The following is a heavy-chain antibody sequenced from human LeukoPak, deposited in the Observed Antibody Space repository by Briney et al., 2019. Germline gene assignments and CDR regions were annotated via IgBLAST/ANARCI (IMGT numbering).Heavy chain of an antibody. CDR1: GFTFDDYA. V-gene: IGHV3-9*01. D-gene: IGHD6-6*01. J-gene: IGHJ4*02. CDR3: AKSEQLVPSPFDY. Sequence: GGSLRLSCAASGFTFDDYAMHWVRHAPGKGMEWVSGISWNSGSIGYADSVKGRFTISRDNAKNSLYLQMNSLRAEDTALYYCAKSEQLVPSPFDYWGQGTLVTVSS. CDR2: ISWNSGSI.